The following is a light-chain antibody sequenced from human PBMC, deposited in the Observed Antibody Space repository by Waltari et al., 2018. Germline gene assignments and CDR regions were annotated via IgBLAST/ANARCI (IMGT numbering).Light chain of an antibody. J-gene: IGKJ2*01. CDR3: QQYDNWPPAYT. CDR1: QSVSSN. CDR2: GAS. V-gene: IGKV3-15*01. Sequence: EIVMTQSPATLSVSPGERVTLSCRASQSVSSNLAWYQQNPGQAPRLLIYGASTRATGIPARFSGSGSGTEFTLTISSLQSEDFAVYYCQQYDNWPPAYTFGQGTKLVI.